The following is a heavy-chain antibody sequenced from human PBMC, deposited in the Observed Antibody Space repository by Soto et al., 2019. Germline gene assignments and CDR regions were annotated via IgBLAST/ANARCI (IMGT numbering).Heavy chain of an antibody. J-gene: IGHJ4*02. Sequence: PGGSLRLSCAASGFTFSSYGMHWVRQAPGKGLEWVAVISYDGSNKYYADSVKGRFTISRDNSKNTLYLQMNSLRAEDTAVYYCAKDSLPTIRAPINYSFDYWGQGTLVTVSS. CDR3: AKDSLPTIRAPINYSFDY. CDR1: GFTFSSYG. CDR2: ISYDGSNK. V-gene: IGHV3-30*18. D-gene: IGHD3-9*01.